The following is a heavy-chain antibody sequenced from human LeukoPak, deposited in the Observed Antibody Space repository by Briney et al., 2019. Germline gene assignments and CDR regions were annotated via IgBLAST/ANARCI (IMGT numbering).Heavy chain of an antibody. CDR2: INPSGGST. V-gene: IGHV1-46*01. J-gene: IGHJ4*02. CDR1: GYTFTSYY. CDR3: VRSRTTYSSSPFDY. Sequence: GASVKISCKASGYTFTSYYMHWVRQAPGQGLEWMGIINPSGGSTSYAQKFQGRVTMTRDTSTSTVYMELSSPRSEDTAMYYCVRSRTTYSSSPFDYWGQGTLVTVSS. D-gene: IGHD6-6*01.